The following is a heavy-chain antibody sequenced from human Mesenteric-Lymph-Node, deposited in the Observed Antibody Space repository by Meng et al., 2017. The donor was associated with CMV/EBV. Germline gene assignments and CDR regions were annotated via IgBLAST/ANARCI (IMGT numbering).Heavy chain of an antibody. CDR3: ARGLRFIVATACYFDY. CDR2: IYHSGST. CDR1: GYSISSDYY. D-gene: IGHD5-12*01. J-gene: IGHJ4*02. Sequence: SETLSLTCSVSGYSISSDYYWGWIRQPPGKGLEWIGSIYHSGSTYYNPSLKSRVIISVDTSKNQFSLKLSSVTAADTAVYYCARGLRFIVATACYFDYWGQGTLVTVSS. V-gene: IGHV4-38-2*02.